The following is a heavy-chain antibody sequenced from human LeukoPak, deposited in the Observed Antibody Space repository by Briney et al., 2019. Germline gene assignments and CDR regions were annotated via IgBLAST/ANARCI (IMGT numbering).Heavy chain of an antibody. Sequence: SVKVSCKASGGTFSSYAISWVRQAPGQGLEWMGGTIPIFGTANYAQKFQGRVTITAGESTSTAYMELSSLRSEDTAVYYCARVSGYSYGYLRYDFDYWGQGTLVTVSS. D-gene: IGHD5-18*01. J-gene: IGHJ4*02. CDR2: TIPIFGTA. V-gene: IGHV1-69*13. CDR1: GGTFSSYA. CDR3: ARVSGYSYGYLRYDFDY.